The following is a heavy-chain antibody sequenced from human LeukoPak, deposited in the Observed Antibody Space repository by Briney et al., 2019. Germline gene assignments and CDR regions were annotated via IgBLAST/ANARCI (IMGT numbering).Heavy chain of an antibody. CDR3: ARCKGGYYFDY. J-gene: IGHJ4*02. V-gene: IGHV4-30-2*01. D-gene: IGHD1-26*01. CDR1: GGSISSGGYY. CDR2: IYHSGST. Sequence: SETLSLTCTVSGGSISSGGYYWSWIRQPPGKGLEWIGYIYHSGSTYYNPSLKSRVTISVDRSKNQFSLKLSSVTAADTAVYYCARCKGGYYFDYWGQGTLVTVSS.